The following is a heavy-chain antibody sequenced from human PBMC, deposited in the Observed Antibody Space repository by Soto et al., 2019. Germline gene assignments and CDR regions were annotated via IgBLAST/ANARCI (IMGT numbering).Heavy chain of an antibody. CDR3: VRDRDFYDGRGYASPGDAFDV. V-gene: IGHV3-74*01. Sequence: VQLVESGGGLVQPGGSLRLSCAVSGFTFSTYWMHWVRQVPGKGLVWVSRISLDGSRTSYADSVKGRFTISRDNAKHTLYLQMRSLRAEASAVYFCVRDRDFYDGRGYASPGDAFDVWGQGTVVSVSS. CDR2: ISLDGSRT. CDR1: GFTFSTYW. D-gene: IGHD3-22*01. J-gene: IGHJ3*01.